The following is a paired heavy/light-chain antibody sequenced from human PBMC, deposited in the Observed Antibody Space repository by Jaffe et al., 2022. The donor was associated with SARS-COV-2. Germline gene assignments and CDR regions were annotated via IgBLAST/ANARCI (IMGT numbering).Light chain of an antibody. CDR1: SSNIGARYD. Sequence: QSVLTQPPSVSGAPGQRVTISCTGSSSNIGARYDVHWYRHLPGTAPKLLIYSNTNRPSGVPDRFSGSKSGISASLAINGLQAEDEADYYCQSYDSSLSSSVFGGGTKLTVL. CDR2: SNT. CDR3: QSYDSSLSSSV. V-gene: IGLV1-40*01. J-gene: IGLJ3*02.
Heavy chain of an antibody. CDR1: GFTFGDYA. V-gene: IGHV3-49*03. J-gene: IGHJ6*03. CDR2: IKSKAYGETT. CDR3: SRGAPTYQLLTLIYMDV. Sequence: EMQVVESGGALVQPGRSLRLSCTTSGFTFGDYAMSWFRQAPGKGLEWVAFIKSKAYGETTEYAASVKGRFTISRDDFKSIAYLQMNSLKTDDTAVYYCSRGAPTYQLLTLIYMDVWGKGTTVTVSS. D-gene: IGHD2-2*01.